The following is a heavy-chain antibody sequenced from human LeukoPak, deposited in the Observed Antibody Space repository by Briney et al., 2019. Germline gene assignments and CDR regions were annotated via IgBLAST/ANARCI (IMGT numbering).Heavy chain of an antibody. V-gene: IGHV3-23*01. CDR1: GFTFGSYA. Sequence: GGSLRLSCAASGFTFGSYALSWVRQAPGKGLQWVSRISGSGGSTYYADSVKGRFTISRDNSKNTLFLQMSSLRAEDTAVYYCAKDRGSGSYCTYYWGQGTLVTVSS. CDR3: AKDRGSGSYCTYY. CDR2: ISGSGGST. D-gene: IGHD1-26*01. J-gene: IGHJ4*02.